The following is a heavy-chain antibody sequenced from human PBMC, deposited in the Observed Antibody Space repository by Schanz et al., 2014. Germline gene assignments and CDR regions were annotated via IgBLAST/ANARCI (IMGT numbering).Heavy chain of an antibody. CDR1: GFIFSSYG. CDR2: IWYDGSNK. Sequence: QEQLVESGGGVVQPGRSLRLSCAASGFIFSSYGLHWVRQAPGKGLEWVAFIWYDGSNKYYADSVKGRFTISRDNSKNTLYLHMNTLRSEDTAVYYCAKDSTHIDIVLVPTAIDYWGQGTLXTVSS. D-gene: IGHD2-2*01. CDR3: AKDSTHIDIVLVPTAIDY. V-gene: IGHV3-30*02. J-gene: IGHJ4*02.